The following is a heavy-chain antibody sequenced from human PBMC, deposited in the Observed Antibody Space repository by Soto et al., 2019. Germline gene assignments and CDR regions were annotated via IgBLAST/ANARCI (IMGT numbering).Heavy chain of an antibody. V-gene: IGHV4-31*03. CDR2: TYYSGST. CDR1: GGSISRGGYY. Sequence: QVQLQESGPGLVKPSQTLSLTCTVSGGSISRGGYYWSWIRQHPGKGLEWIGYTYYSGSTYYNPSLKSRVNISVDASKNQFCLKLGSVAAADRAVYYCAGFKSWGQGTLVTVSS. CDR3: AGFKS. J-gene: IGHJ4*02.